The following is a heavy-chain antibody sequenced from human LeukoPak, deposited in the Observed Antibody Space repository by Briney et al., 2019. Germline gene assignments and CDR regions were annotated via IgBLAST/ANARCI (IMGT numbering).Heavy chain of an antibody. D-gene: IGHD3-3*01. J-gene: IGHJ4*02. CDR1: GFTFSSYA. Sequence: GGSLRLSCAASGFTFSSYAMHWVRQAPGKGLEWVAVISYDGSNKYYADSVKGRFTISRDNSKNTLYLQMNSLRAEDTAVYYCAGDFNRGHHYDFWSGYLDYWGQGTLVTVSS. CDR3: AGDFNRGHHYDFWSGYLDY. CDR2: ISYDGSNK. V-gene: IGHV3-30-3*01.